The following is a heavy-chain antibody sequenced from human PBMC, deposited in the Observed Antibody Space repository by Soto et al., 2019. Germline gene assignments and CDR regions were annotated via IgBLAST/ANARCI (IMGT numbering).Heavy chain of an antibody. J-gene: IGHJ4*02. CDR3: GRGRSGQIVVFY. D-gene: IGHD1-26*01. Sequence: ASVKVSCKASGYTFTGHYIHWVRQAPEQGPEWMGEIGPESGATRYAQKFQGRVTMTRDTSITTVYMELKDLSPDDTAVYYCGRGRSGQIVVFYWGQGTPVTVSS. CDR2: IGPESGAT. CDR1: GYTFTGHY. V-gene: IGHV1-2*02.